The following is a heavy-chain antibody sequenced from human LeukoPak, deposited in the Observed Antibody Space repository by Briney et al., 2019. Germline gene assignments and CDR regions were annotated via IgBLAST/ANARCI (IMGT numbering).Heavy chain of an antibody. D-gene: IGHD6-19*01. J-gene: IGHJ1*01. Sequence: SETLSLTCAVYGGSFSGYYWSWIRQPPGKGLEWIGYIYYSGSTNYNPSLKSRVTISVDTSKNQFSLKLSSVTAADTAVYYCAREATIAVAGTRYFQHWGQGTLVTVSS. V-gene: IGHV4-59*01. CDR1: GGSFSGYY. CDR2: IYYSGST. CDR3: AREATIAVAGTRYFQH.